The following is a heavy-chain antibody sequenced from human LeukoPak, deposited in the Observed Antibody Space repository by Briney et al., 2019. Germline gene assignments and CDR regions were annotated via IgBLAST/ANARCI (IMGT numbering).Heavy chain of an antibody. CDR1: GYTFTSYG. V-gene: IGHV1-18*01. J-gene: IGHJ5*02. CDR3: ARQLLLDNWFDP. D-gene: IGHD2-2*01. CDR2: ISAYNGNT. Sequence: ASVTVSCKASGYTFTSYGISWVRQAPGQGLEWMGWISAYNGNTNYAQKLQGRVTMTTDTSTSTAYMELRSLRSDDTAVYYCARQLLLDNWFDPWGQGTLVTVSS.